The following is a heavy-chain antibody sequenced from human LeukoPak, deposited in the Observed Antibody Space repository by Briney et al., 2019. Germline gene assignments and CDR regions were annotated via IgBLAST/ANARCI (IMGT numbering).Heavy chain of an antibody. J-gene: IGHJ6*03. CDR1: GGSISSGSYY. CDR3: ARGSTVVTPNYYYYYMDV. CDR2: IYTSGST. D-gene: IGHD4-23*01. V-gene: IGHV4-61*02. Sequence: SETLSLTCTVSGGSISSGSYYWSWIRQPAGKGLEWIGRIYTSGSTNYNPSLKSRVTISVDTTKNQFSLKLSSVTAADTAVYYCARGSTVVTPNYYYYYMDVWGKGTTVTISS.